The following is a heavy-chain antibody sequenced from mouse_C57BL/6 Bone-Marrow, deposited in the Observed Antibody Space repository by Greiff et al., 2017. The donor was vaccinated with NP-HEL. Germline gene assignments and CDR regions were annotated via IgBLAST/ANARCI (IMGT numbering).Heavy chain of an antibody. CDR1: GYTFTSYW. V-gene: IGHV1-52*01. CDR2: IDPSDSET. J-gene: IGHJ3*01. CDR3: ARSARKQLRSREAY. D-gene: IGHD3-2*02. Sequence: QVQLQQPGAELVRPGSSVKLSCKASGYTFTSYWMHWVKQRPIQGLEWIGNIDPSDSETHYNQKFKDKATLTVDKSSSTAYMQLSSLTSEDSAVYYCARSARKQLRSREAYWGQGTLVTVSA.